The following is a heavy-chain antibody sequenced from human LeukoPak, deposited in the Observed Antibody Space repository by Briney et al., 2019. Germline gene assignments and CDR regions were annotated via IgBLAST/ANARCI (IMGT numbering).Heavy chain of an antibody. Sequence: GESLKISCKGSGYSFTSYWIGWVRQMPGKGLEWMGIIYPGDSDTRYSPSFQGQVTISADKSISTAYLQWSSLKASDTAMYYCARRGSGYSGYEGIDYWGQGTLVTVSS. CDR3: ARRGSGYSGYEGIDY. V-gene: IGHV5-51*01. CDR1: GYSFTSYW. D-gene: IGHD5-12*01. J-gene: IGHJ4*02. CDR2: IYPGDSDT.